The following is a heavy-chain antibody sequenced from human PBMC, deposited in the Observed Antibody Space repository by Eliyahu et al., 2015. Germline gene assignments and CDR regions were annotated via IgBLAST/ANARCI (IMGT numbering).Heavy chain of an antibody. D-gene: IGHD3-22*01. V-gene: IGHV3-53*01. CDR1: GFTVSSNY. CDR2: TNRDGTT. J-gene: IGHJ3*02. Sequence: EVQLVESGGGLIRPGGSLRLXCAASGFTVSSNYVTWVRQAPGKGLEWVSCTNRDGTTYYADSVKGRLTISRDNSKNSLYLQMNNVRVEDTAVYYCARAYDGSGNHRSFDIWGQGTMVTVSS. CDR3: ARAYDGSGNHRSFDI.